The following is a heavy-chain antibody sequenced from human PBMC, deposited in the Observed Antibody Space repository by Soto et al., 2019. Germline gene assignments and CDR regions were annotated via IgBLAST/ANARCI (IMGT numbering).Heavy chain of an antibody. CDR3: TARTSGTTN. Sequence: GGSLRLSCAASGFTFSNAWINWVRQAPGKGLEWVGRITSKTAGGTIDYGAPVKGRFTISRDDSKNTLYVQMNSLKIEDTAVYYCTARTSGTTNWGQGTLVTVSS. J-gene: IGHJ4*02. CDR2: ITSKTAGGTI. V-gene: IGHV3-15*07. CDR1: GFTFSNAW. D-gene: IGHD1-1*01.